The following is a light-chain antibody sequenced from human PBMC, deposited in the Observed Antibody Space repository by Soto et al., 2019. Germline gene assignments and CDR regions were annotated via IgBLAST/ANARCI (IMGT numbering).Light chain of an antibody. Sequence: DLQMTQSPSTLSASVGDRVTITCRASQSINNWLAWYQQNPGKAPKLLIYDGFSLESGVPLRFSGSGFGTEFTLTISSRQPDDSATYYWQQYKRYSLTFGGGTKVEIK. CDR2: DGF. CDR3: QQYKRYSLT. CDR1: QSINNW. J-gene: IGKJ4*01. V-gene: IGKV1-5*01.